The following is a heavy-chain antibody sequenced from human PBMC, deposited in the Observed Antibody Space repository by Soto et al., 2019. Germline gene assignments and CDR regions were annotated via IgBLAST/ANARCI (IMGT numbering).Heavy chain of an antibody. CDR2: IHAGNGYT. Sequence: QVQLVQSGAQVKKPGASVKVSCKASGYTFTLYTIHWVRQAPGQRLEWMGWIHAGNGYTKYSQNFQGRVTITRDTSASTVYMEMSSLTSEDTGVFYCARVQYSGNDSKLAFDIWGQGTTVTVSS. J-gene: IGHJ3*02. CDR3: ARVQYSGNDSKLAFDI. CDR1: GYTFTLYT. D-gene: IGHD5-12*01. V-gene: IGHV1-3*01.